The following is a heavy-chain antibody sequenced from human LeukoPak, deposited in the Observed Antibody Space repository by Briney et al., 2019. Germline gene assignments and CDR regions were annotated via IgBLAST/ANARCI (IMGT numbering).Heavy chain of an antibody. CDR1: GGTFSSYA. V-gene: IGHV1-69*04. D-gene: IGHD3-3*01. CDR3: AARPYDFWSGYYSYYFDY. CDR2: IIPILGIA. Sequence: RASVKVSCKASGGTFSSYAISWVRQAPGQGLEWMGRIIPILGIANYAQKFQGRVTITADKSTSTAYMELSSLRSEDTAVYYCAARPYDFWSGYYSYYFDYWGQGTLVTVSS. J-gene: IGHJ4*02.